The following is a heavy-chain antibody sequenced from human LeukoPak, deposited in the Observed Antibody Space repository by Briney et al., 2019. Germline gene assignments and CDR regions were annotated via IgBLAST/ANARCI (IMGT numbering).Heavy chain of an antibody. J-gene: IGHJ4*02. Sequence: ASVKVSCKASGYTFTSYGISWVRQAPGQGLEWMGWISAYNGNTNYAQKLQGRVTMTTDTSTSTAYMELRSLRSDDTAVYYCARAYDFWSGYYRWDLGLQDYWGQGTLVTVSS. CDR3: ARAYDFWSGYYRWDLGLQDY. D-gene: IGHD3-3*01. CDR2: ISAYNGNT. CDR1: GYTFTSYG. V-gene: IGHV1-18*01.